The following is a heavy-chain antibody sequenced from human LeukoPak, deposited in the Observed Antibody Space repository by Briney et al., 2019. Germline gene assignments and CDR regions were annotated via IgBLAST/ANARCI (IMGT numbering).Heavy chain of an antibody. V-gene: IGHV5-51*01. Sequence: GESLKISCKGSGYSFTSYWIGWVRQMPGKGLEWMGIIYPGDSDTRYSPSFQGQVTISADKSISTAYLQWSSLKASDTAMYYCARSRFCSGYRLQLDFDYWGQGTLVTVSS. D-gene: IGHD3-3*01. J-gene: IGHJ4*02. CDR2: IYPGDSDT. CDR3: ARSRFCSGYRLQLDFDY. CDR1: GYSFTSYW.